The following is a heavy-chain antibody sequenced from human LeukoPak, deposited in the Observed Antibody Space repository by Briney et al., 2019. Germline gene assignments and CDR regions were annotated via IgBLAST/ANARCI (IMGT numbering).Heavy chain of an antibody. CDR3: ARHHLSSGHYTSWFAP. CDR1: DGSNSSSSYY. Sequence: SETLSLTCTVSDGSNSSSSYYWGWIRQPPGKGLEWIGSISYSGSTYYNPSLKSRVTISVDTSKNHFSLKLSSVTAADTAVYYCARHHLSSGHYTSWFAPWGQGTLVTVSS. V-gene: IGHV4-39*01. CDR2: ISYSGST. D-gene: IGHD3-22*01. J-gene: IGHJ5*02.